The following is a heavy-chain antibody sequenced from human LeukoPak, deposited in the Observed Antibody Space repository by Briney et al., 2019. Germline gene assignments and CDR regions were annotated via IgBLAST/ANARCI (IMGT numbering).Heavy chain of an antibody. CDR3: AGIHAFDI. CDR2: ISPTSGTI. Sequence: PGGSLRLSCAGSGFTFSTYSMNWVRLAPGKGLEWVSYISPTSGTIYYTDSVKGRFTISRDNAKNSLYLQMNSLRAEDTAVYYCAGIHAFDIWGQGTMVTVSS. J-gene: IGHJ3*02. CDR1: GFTFSTYS. V-gene: IGHV3-48*01.